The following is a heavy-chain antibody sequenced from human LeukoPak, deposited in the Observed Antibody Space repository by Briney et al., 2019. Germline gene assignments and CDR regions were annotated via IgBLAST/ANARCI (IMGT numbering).Heavy chain of an antibody. J-gene: IGHJ4*02. CDR2: IRYDGSDK. D-gene: IGHD2-15*01. Sequence: GGSLRLSCAASGFTFSNYGMHWVRQAPGKGLEGVAFIRYDGSDKYYADSVKGRFTISRDNSKNMLYLQMNSLRAEDTAVYYCAKVVDNLDYWGQGTLVTVSS. V-gene: IGHV3-30*02. CDR1: GFTFSNYG. CDR3: AKVVDNLDY.